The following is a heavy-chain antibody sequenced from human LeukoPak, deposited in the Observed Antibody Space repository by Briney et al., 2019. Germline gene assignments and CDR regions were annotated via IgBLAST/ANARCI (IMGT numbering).Heavy chain of an antibody. Sequence: SETLSLTCTVSGGSISSYYWSWIRQPAGKGLEWIGRIYTSGSTNYNPSLKSRVTMSVGTSKNQFSLKLSSVTAADTAVYYCARDYDILTGSPFDYWGQGTLVTVSS. D-gene: IGHD3-9*01. CDR2: IYTSGST. CDR3: ARDYDILTGSPFDY. V-gene: IGHV4-4*07. J-gene: IGHJ4*02. CDR1: GGSISSYY.